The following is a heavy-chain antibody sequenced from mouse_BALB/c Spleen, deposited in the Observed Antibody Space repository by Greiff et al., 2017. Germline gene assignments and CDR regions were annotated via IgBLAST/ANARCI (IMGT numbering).Heavy chain of an antibody. J-gene: IGHJ4*01. CDR1: EYEFPSHD. CDR3: ARSYGTTGAMDY. V-gene: IGHV5-2*01. CDR2: INSDGGST. D-gene: IGHD2-1*01. Sequence: EVKLMESGGGLVQPGESLKLSCESNEYEFPSHDMSWVRKTPEKRLELVAAINSDGGSTYYPDTMERRFIISRDNTKKTLYLQMSSLRSEDTALYYCARSYGTTGAMDYWGQGTSVTVSS.